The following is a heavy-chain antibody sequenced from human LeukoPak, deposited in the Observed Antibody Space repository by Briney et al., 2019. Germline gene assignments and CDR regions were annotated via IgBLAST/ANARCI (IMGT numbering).Heavy chain of an antibody. CDR2: ISAYNGNT. V-gene: IGHV1-18*01. CDR1: GGTFSSYA. D-gene: IGHD2-2*02. J-gene: IGHJ4*02. Sequence: ASVKVSCKASGGTFSSYAISWVRQAPGQGLEWMGWISAYNGNTNYAQKLQGRVTMTTDTSTSTAYMELRSLRSDDTAGYYCARRFCSSTSCHTYYFDYWGQGTLVTVSS. CDR3: ARRFCSSTSCHTYYFDY.